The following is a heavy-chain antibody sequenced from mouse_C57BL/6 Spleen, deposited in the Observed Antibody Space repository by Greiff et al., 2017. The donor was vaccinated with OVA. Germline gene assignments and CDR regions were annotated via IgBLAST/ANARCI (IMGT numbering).Heavy chain of an antibody. CDR1: GYTFTSYG. J-gene: IGHJ1*03. CDR3: ARSGGNYWYFDV. D-gene: IGHD2-1*01. V-gene: IGHV1-81*01. Sequence: VKLQESGAELARPGASVKLSCKASGYTFTSYGISWVKQRTGQGLEWIGEIYPRSGNTYYNEKFKGKATLTADKSSSTAYMELRSLTSEDSAVYFCARSGGNYWYFDVWGTGTTVTVSS. CDR2: IYPRSGNT.